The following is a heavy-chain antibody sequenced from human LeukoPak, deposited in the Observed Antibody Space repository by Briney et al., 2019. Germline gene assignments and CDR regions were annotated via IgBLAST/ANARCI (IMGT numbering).Heavy chain of an antibody. CDR1: GGSISSGSYF. J-gene: IGHJ4*02. Sequence: PSQTPSLTCTISGGSISSGSYFWSWIRQPAGKGLEWIGRIYTSGSTNYNPSLKGRVTISVDTSKNQFSLKLSSVTAADTAVYYCAREGPNSSGLDYWGQGTLVTVSS. V-gene: IGHV4-61*02. D-gene: IGHD3-22*01. CDR2: IYTSGST. CDR3: AREGPNSSGLDY.